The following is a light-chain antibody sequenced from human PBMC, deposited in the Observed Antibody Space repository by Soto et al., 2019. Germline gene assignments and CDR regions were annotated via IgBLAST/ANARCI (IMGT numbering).Light chain of an antibody. CDR2: AAS. V-gene: IGKV1-39*01. Sequence: SQMTESPSPVYTYVGDSVTITWRSSQSITTWLACYQQKPGKAPKLLIYAASSLQSGVPSRFSGSGSGTDFTLTISSLQPEDFATYYCQQSYSPPPVTFGQATRLEIK. CDR1: QSITTW. J-gene: IGKJ5*01. CDR3: QQSYSPPPVT.